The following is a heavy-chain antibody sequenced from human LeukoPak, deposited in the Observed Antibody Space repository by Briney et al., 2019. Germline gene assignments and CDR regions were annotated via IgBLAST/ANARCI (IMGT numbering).Heavy chain of an antibody. CDR2: ISYDGSNK. V-gene: IGHV3-30*18. Sequence: GSLRLSCAASGFTFSSYGMHWVRQAPGKGLEWVAVISYDGSNKYYADSVKGRFTISRDNSKNTLYLQMNSLRAEDTAVYYCAKDALRYGDYVPNYFDYWGQGTLVTVSS. J-gene: IGHJ4*02. CDR1: GFTFSSYG. D-gene: IGHD4-17*01. CDR3: AKDALRYGDYVPNYFDY.